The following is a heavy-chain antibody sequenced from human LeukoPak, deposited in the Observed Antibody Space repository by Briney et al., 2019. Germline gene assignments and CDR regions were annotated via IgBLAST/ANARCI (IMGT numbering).Heavy chain of an antibody. CDR1: GGSISSYY. Sequence: SETLSLTCTVSGGSISSYYWSWIRQPPGKGLEWIGYIYYSGSTNCNPSLKSRVTISVDTSKNQFSLKLSSVTAADTAVYYCARLKTEWELYFDYWGQGTLDTVSS. CDR2: IYYSGST. V-gene: IGHV4-59*08. D-gene: IGHD1-26*01. J-gene: IGHJ4*02. CDR3: ARLKTEWELYFDY.